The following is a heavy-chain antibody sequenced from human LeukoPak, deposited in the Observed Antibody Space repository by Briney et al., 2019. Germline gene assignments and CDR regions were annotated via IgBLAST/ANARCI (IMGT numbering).Heavy chain of an antibody. J-gene: IGHJ5*02. CDR1: GFTFEDYA. Sequence: PGGSLRLSCAASGFTFEDYARNWVRQAPGKGLEWVAGISWNSGSIGYADSVKGRFTISRDNAKNSLYLQMNSLRAEDMALYYCAKGRTAADTSWFDPWGQGTLVTVSS. CDR3: AKGRTAADTSWFDP. V-gene: IGHV3-9*03. CDR2: ISWNSGSI. D-gene: IGHD6-13*01.